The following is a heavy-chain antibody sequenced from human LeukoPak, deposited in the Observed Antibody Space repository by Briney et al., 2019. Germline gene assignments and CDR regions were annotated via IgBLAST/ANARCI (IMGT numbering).Heavy chain of an antibody. CDR2: IYHSGST. Sequence: PSETLSLTCTVSGYPISSGYYWGWIRQPPGKGLEWIGSIYHSGSTYYNPSLKSRVTISVDTSKNQFSLKLSSVTAADTAVYYCARARVGYYGSGSYYTFDYWGQGTLVTVSS. CDR1: GYPISSGYY. D-gene: IGHD3-10*01. V-gene: IGHV4-38-2*02. J-gene: IGHJ4*02. CDR3: ARARVGYYGSGSYYTFDY.